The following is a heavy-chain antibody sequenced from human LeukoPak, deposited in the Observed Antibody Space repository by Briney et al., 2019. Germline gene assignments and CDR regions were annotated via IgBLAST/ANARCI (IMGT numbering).Heavy chain of an antibody. CDR3: ARLAPESSGKFDP. D-gene: IGHD3-22*01. Sequence: ASVKVSCKASGGSFSSYAISWVRQAPGQGLEWMGGILPIVNTADYAQKLQGRVTMTTDTSTSTAYMELRSLRSDDTAVYYCARLAPESSGKFDPWGQGTLVTVSS. J-gene: IGHJ5*02. V-gene: IGHV1-69*05. CDR2: ILPIVNTA. CDR1: GGSFSSYA.